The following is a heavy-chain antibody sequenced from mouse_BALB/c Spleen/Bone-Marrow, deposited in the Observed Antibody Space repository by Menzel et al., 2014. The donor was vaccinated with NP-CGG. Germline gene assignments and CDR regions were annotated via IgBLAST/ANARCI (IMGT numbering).Heavy chain of an antibody. CDR2: IYPGNGGI. CDR1: GYTFTSYN. J-gene: IGHJ2*01. V-gene: IGHV1-12*01. CDR3: ARGNSGLDY. D-gene: IGHD3-1*01. Sequence: LQQSGAELVRSGASVKMSCKASGYTFTSYNMHWVKQTPGQGLEWIGYIYPGNGGINYNQKFKVKATLTADTSSSTGNMQISSLTSEGAAGYFCARGNSGLDYWGQGTPLTGSS.